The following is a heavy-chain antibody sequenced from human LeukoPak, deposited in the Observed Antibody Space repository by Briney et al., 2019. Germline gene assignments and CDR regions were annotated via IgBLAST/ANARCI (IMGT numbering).Heavy chain of an antibody. Sequence: PGRSLRLSCAASGFTFSSYGMHWVRQAPGKGLEWVAVIWYDGSNKYYADSVKGRFTISRGNSKNTLYLQMNSLRAEDTAVYYCARGGFEQWEPRPFDYWGQGTLVTVSS. D-gene: IGHD1-26*01. CDR2: IWYDGSNK. CDR1: GFTFSSYG. J-gene: IGHJ4*02. V-gene: IGHV3-33*01. CDR3: ARGGFEQWEPRPFDY.